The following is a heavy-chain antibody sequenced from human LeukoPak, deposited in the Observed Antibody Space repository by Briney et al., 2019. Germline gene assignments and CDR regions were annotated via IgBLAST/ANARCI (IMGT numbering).Heavy chain of an antibody. J-gene: IGHJ5*02. D-gene: IGHD3-3*01. CDR2: INHSGST. Sequence: SETLSPTCAVYGGSFSGYYWSWIRQPPGKGLEWIGEINHSGSTNYNPSLKSRVTISVDTSKNQFSLKLSSVTAADTAVYYCARGPRTGYTIFGVVITSGDNWFDPWGQGTLVTVSS. CDR1: GGSFSGYY. CDR3: ARGPRTGYTIFGVVITSGDNWFDP. V-gene: IGHV4-34*01.